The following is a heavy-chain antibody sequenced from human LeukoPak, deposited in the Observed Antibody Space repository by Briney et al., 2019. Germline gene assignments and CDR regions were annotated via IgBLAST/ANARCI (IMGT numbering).Heavy chain of an antibody. CDR3: ASGRWDC. Sequence: SETLSLTCTVSGGSISSSSYYWGWIRQPPGKGLEWIGSIYYSGSTYYNPSLKSRVTISLDKSRNQFSLNLIYVTAADTAVYYCASGRWDCWGQGTLVTVSS. V-gene: IGHV4-39*07. CDR1: GGSISSSSYY. J-gene: IGHJ4*02. D-gene: IGHD5-24*01. CDR2: IYYSGST.